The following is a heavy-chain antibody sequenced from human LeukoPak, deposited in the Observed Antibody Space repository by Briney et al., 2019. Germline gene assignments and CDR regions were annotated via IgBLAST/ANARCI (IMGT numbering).Heavy chain of an antibody. V-gene: IGHV1-69*04. CDR2: IIPILGIA. J-gene: IGHJ4*02. Sequence: SVKFSCKASGGTFSSYAISWVRQAPGQGLEWMGRIIPILGIANYAQKFQGRVTITADKSTSTAYMELSSLRSEDTAVYYCARGRDGYNGPFDYWGQGTLVTVSS. CDR3: ARGRDGYNGPFDY. CDR1: GGTFSSYA. D-gene: IGHD5-24*01.